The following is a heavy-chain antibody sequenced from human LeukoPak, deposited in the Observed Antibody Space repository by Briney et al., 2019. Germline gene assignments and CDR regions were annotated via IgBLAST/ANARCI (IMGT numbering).Heavy chain of an antibody. D-gene: IGHD1-1*01. Sequence: SQTLSLTCAISGDSVSSKSAAWHWIRQSPSRGLEWLGRTYYRSKWYHEYAVSVKSRITINPDTSKNQFSLQLNSETPEDTAIYYCAILRTAPSFDFWGQGTLVTVSS. V-gene: IGHV6-1*01. CDR2: TYYRSKWYH. CDR3: AILRTAPSFDF. CDR1: GDSVSSKSAA. J-gene: IGHJ4*02.